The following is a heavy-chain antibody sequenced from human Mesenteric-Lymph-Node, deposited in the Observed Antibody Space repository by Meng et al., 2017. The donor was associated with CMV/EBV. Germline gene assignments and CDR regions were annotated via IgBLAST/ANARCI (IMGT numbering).Heavy chain of an antibody. D-gene: IGHD3-3*01. CDR1: GFTFSNAW. Sequence: GESLKISCAASGFTFSNAWMSWVRQAPGKGLEWVGRIKSKTDGGTTDYAAPVKGRFTISRDNAKNSLYLQMNSLRAEDTALYYCAKEGSGGVLRFSYFDYWGQGTLVTVSS. V-gene: IGHV3-15*05. CDR3: AKEGSGGVLRFSYFDY. CDR2: IKSKTDGGTT. J-gene: IGHJ4*02.